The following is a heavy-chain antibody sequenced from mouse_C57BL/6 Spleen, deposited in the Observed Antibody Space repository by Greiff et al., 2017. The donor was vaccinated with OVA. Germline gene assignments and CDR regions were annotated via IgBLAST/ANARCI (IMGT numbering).Heavy chain of an antibody. V-gene: IGHV1-64*01. CDR2: IHPNSGST. CDR3: ARGDDYDDDGFDY. CDR1: GYTFTSYW. D-gene: IGHD2-4*01. J-gene: IGHJ2*01. Sequence: QVQLKESGAELVKPGASVKLSCKASGYTFTSYWMHWVKQRPGQGLEWIGMIHPNSGSTNYNEKFKSKATLTVDKSSSTAYMQLSSLTSEDSAVYYCARGDDYDDDGFDYWGQGTTLTVSS.